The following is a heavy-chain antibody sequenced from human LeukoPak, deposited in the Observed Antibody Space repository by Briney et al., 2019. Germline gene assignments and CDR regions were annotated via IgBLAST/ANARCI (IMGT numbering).Heavy chain of an antibody. V-gene: IGHV3-21*01. CDR3: VNDYGGNPRHY. CDR2: ISSSSSYM. CDR1: GFTFSSYS. D-gene: IGHD4-23*01. Sequence: GGSLRLSCAASGFTFSSYSMNWVRQAPGKGLDWVSSISSSSSYMYYADSVKGRFTISRDNAKNSLYLQMNSLRAEDTAVYYCVNDYGGNPRHYWGQGTLVTVSS. J-gene: IGHJ4*02.